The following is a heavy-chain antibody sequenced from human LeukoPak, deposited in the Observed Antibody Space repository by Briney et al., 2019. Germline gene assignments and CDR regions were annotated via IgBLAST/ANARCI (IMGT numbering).Heavy chain of an antibody. CDR1: GFTFSSYG. CDR3: AKRNVNDFDY. V-gene: IGHV3-33*05. J-gene: IGHJ4*02. D-gene: IGHD1-1*01. Sequence: PGRSLRLSCAASGFTFSSYGMHWVRQAPGKGLEWVAVISYDGSNKYYADSVNGRFTISRDNSKNTLYLQMNSLRAEDTALYYCAKRNVNDFDYWGQGTLVTVSS. CDR2: ISYDGSNK.